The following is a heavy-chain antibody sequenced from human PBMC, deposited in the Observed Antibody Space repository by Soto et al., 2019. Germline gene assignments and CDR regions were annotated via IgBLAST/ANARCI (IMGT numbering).Heavy chain of an antibody. CDR2: MNPNSGNT. V-gene: IGHV1-8*01. CDR1: GYTFTSYD. D-gene: IGHD3-22*01. Sequence: ASVKVSCKASGYTFTSYDINWVRQATGQGLEWMGWMNPNSGNTGYAQKFQGRVTMTRNTSISTAYMELSSLRSEVTAVYYCARGNSYYYDSSDAFDIWGRGTMVTVSS. J-gene: IGHJ3*02. CDR3: ARGNSYYYDSSDAFDI.